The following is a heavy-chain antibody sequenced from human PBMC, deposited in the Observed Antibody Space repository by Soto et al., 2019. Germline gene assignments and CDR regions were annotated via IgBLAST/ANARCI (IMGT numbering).Heavy chain of an antibody. V-gene: IGHV1-69*13. Sequence: SGKVCFKASGGPFSSYAISLVRQAPGQGLEWVGGIIPIFGTANYAHKFQGRVTITADESTSTAYMELSSLRSEDTAVYYCARGGLGCSSTSCYFRYYGMDVWGQGTTVTVSS. CDR1: GGPFSSYA. J-gene: IGHJ6*01. CDR2: IIPIFGTA. CDR3: ARGGLGCSSTSCYFRYYGMDV. D-gene: IGHD2-2*01.